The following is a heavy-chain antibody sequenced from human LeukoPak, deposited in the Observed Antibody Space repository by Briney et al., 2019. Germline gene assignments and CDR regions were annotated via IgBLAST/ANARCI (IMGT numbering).Heavy chain of an antibody. V-gene: IGHV4-4*07. CDR2: IYTSGST. CDR1: GGSTSSYY. J-gene: IGHJ3*02. D-gene: IGHD3-22*01. CDR3: ARERDYYDSRDAFDI. Sequence: PSETLSLTCTVSGGSTSSYYWSWIRQPAGKGLEWIGRIYTSGSTNYNPSLKSRVTMSVDTSKNQFSLKLSSVTAADTAVYYCARERDYYDSRDAFDIWGQGTMVTVSS.